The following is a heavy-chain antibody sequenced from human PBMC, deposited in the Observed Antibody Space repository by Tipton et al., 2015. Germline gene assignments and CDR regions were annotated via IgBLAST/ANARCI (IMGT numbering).Heavy chain of an antibody. CDR1: GGSIRSEY. D-gene: IGHD4-17*01. Sequence: TLSLTCTVSGGSIRSEYWSWIRQPPGKGLEWIGYVFYTGSTYYNPSLKSRGSISIDMSKNQFSLNLSSVTAADTAVYYCASFDHNFDDYFFDYWGQGILVTVSS. CDR3: ASFDHNFDDYFFDY. V-gene: IGHV4-59*12. CDR2: VFYTGST. J-gene: IGHJ4*02.